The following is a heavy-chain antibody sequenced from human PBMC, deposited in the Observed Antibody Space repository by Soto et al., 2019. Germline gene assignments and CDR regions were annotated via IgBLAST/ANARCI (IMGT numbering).Heavy chain of an antibody. CDR2: ISYDGIDK. CDR3: ATGRGELSPESYDY. D-gene: IGHD3-16*02. CDR1: GFTFSYYA. J-gene: IGHJ4*02. Sequence: QVQLVESGGGVVQPGRSLRLSCAASGFTFSYYAMHWVRQAPGKGLEWVAVISYDGIDKYYADSVKGRFTISRDNSRNTLNLQMNSLRADDTAVYYCATGRGELSPESYDYWGQGTLITVSS. V-gene: IGHV3-30*03.